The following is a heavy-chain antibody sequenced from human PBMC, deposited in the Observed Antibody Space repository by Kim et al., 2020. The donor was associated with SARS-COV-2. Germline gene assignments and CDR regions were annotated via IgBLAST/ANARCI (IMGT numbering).Heavy chain of an antibody. Sequence: GGSLRLSCAASGFTFSGSAMHWVRQASGKGLEWVGRIRSKANSYATAYAASVKGRFTISRDDSKNTAYLQMNSLKTEDTAVYYCTRLGYSYGADYWGQGTLVTVSS. CDR1: GFTFSGSA. CDR2: IRSKANSYAT. J-gene: IGHJ4*02. D-gene: IGHD5-18*01. CDR3: TRLGYSYGADY. V-gene: IGHV3-73*01.